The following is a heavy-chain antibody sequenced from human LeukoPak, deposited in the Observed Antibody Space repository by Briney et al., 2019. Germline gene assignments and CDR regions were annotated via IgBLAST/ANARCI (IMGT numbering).Heavy chain of an antibody. CDR2: ISGSGGST. CDR1: GFTFSSSA. Sequence: GSLLLSCAASGFTFSSSAMGWVRPAPGKGVEGVSTISGSGGSTYYADSVKGRFTISRDNSKNTLFLQMNSLRAEDTALYYCAKAYYASGSSGFDYWGQGTLVTVSS. D-gene: IGHD3-10*01. V-gene: IGHV3-23*01. CDR3: AKAYYASGSSGFDY. J-gene: IGHJ4*02.